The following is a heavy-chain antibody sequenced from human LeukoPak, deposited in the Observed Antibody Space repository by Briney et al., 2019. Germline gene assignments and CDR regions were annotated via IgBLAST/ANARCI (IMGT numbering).Heavy chain of an antibody. CDR3: ARALSSPFDC. Sequence: GGSLRLSCAASGFTVSSNYMSWVRQAPGKGLEWVSVIYSGGSTYYAASVKGRFTISRDNSKNTLYLQMNSLRAEDTAVYYCARALSSPFDCWGQGTLVTVSS. J-gene: IGHJ4*02. CDR2: IYSGGST. D-gene: IGHD6-13*01. V-gene: IGHV3-66*02. CDR1: GFTVSSNY.